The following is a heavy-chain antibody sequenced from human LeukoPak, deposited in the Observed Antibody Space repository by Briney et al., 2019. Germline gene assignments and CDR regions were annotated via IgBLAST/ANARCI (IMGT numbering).Heavy chain of an antibody. CDR3: ARGYQLPEDAFDI. J-gene: IGHJ3*02. D-gene: IGHD2-2*01. V-gene: IGHV3-11*01. CDR2: ISSSGSTI. CDR1: GFTFSDYH. Sequence: GGSLRLSCAASGFTFSDYHMSWIRQAPGKGLEWVSYISSSGSTIYYADSVKGRFTISRDNAKNSLYLQMNSLRAEDTAVYYCARGYQLPEDAFDIWGQGTMVTVSS.